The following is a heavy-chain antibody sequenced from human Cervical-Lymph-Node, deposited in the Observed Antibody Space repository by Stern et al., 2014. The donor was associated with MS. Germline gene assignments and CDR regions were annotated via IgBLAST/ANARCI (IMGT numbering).Heavy chain of an antibody. J-gene: IGHJ6*02. CDR2: ISYNGNNK. V-gene: IGHV3-30*01. D-gene: IGHD5-18*01. CDR1: GFTFSSYA. Sequence: QAPLVEPRGGVVQPGRSLRLSCAPPGFTFSSYAMPWVRHAPGKALDCVPAISYNGNNKYYADAVKGRFTISRDNSKNTLYLQMNSLRAEDTAVYYCARAVWSYGRNYYYYYGMDVWGQGTTVTVSS. CDR3: ARAVWSYGRNYYYYYGMDV.